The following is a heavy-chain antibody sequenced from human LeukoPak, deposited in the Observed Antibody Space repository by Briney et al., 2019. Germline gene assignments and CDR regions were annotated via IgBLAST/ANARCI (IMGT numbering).Heavy chain of an antibody. CDR3: ASVRPSGGSPFGL. Sequence: ASVKVSCKASGYTFTSYYMHWVRQAPGQGLEWMGIINPSGGSTSYAQKFQGRVTMTRDTSTSTVYMELSSLRSDDTAVYYCASVRPSGGSPFGLWGQGTLVTVSS. CDR1: GYTFTSYY. J-gene: IGHJ4*02. V-gene: IGHV1-46*01. CDR2: INPSGGST. D-gene: IGHD2-15*01.